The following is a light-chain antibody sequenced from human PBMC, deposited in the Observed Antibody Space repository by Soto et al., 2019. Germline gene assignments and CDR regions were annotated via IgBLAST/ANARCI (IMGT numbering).Light chain of an antibody. CDR3: QSYDSNLSGWV. V-gene: IGLV1-40*01. J-gene: IGLJ3*02. Sequence: QSVLTQPPSVSGAPGQRVTISCTGSSSNIGAGYYVHWYQQLPGTAPKLLIYGNSNRPSDVPDRFSGSKSGTSASLAITGLQSEDEADYYCQSYDSNLSGWVFGGGTKVTVL. CDR1: SSNIGAGYY. CDR2: GNS.